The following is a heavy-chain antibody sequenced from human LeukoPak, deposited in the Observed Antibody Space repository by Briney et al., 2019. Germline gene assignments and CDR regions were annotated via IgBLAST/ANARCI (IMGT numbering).Heavy chain of an antibody. CDR3: ARQDNPPWLDYGDYEDWFDP. V-gene: IGHV4-39*01. D-gene: IGHD4-17*01. CDR2: IYYSGST. CDR1: GGSISSSSYY. Sequence: SETLSLTCTVSGGSISSSSYYWGWIRQPPGKGLEWIGSIYYSGSTYHNPSLKSRVTISVDTSKNQFSLKLSSVAAADTAVYYCARQDNPPWLDYGDYEDWFDPWGQGTLVTVSS. J-gene: IGHJ5*02.